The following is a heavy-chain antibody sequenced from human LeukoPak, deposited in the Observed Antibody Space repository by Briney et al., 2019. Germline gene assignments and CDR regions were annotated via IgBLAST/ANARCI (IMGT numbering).Heavy chain of an antibody. CDR2: IYYSGST. J-gene: IGHJ4*02. CDR3: ASLPYYDFWSGYFDY. CDR1: GGSISSYY. Sequence: SDTLSLICTVSGGSISSYYWSWIRQPPVKGLERIGYIYYSGSTNYNPSLKSRVTISVGTSKNQFSLKLSSVTAADTAVYYCASLPYYDFWSGYFDYWGQGTLVTVSS. D-gene: IGHD3-3*01. V-gene: IGHV4-59*08.